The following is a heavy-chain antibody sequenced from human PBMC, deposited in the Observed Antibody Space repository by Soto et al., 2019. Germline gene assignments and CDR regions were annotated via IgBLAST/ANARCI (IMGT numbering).Heavy chain of an antibody. CDR1: DYSVSSNNY. V-gene: IGHV4-38-2*01. D-gene: IGHD5-12*01. J-gene: IGHJ4*02. CDR3: ARMSVEMATTYYFDS. Sequence: SETLSLTCVVSDYSVSSNNYWGWIRQPPGKGLECIGSIHHSGSTYYSPSLNSRVTVSLDTSKNQFSLKLSSVNAADTAVYYCARMSVEMATTYYFDSWGQGALVTVPS. CDR2: IHHSGST.